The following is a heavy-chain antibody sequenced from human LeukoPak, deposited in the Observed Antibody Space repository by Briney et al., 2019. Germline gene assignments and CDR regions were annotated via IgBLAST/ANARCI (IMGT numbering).Heavy chain of an antibody. V-gene: IGHV3-48*01. D-gene: IGHD2-2*01. CDR3: ARRYCASTSCPTFEY. J-gene: IGHJ4*02. CDR2: ISSGSDTI. CDR1: GFAFSSYN. Sequence: PGGSLRLSCAASGFAFSSYNMSWVRQAPGKGLEWVSYISSGSDTIFYADSVKGRFTISRDNAKNSLYLQMNSLRAEDTAVYYCARRYCASTSCPTFEYWGQGTLVTVSS.